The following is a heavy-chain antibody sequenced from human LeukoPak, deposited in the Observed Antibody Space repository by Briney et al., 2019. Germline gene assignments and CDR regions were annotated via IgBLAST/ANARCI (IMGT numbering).Heavy chain of an antibody. J-gene: IGHJ4*02. CDR2: INHSGST. CDR1: GGSFSGYY. V-gene: IGHV4-34*01. CDR3: ARGRFDY. Sequence: SETLSLTCAVYGGSFSGYYWSWIRQPPGKGLEWIGEINHSGSTNYNPSLKSRVTISVDTSKNQFSLKLSSVTAADTAVYYCARGRFDYWGQGTLVTVSS.